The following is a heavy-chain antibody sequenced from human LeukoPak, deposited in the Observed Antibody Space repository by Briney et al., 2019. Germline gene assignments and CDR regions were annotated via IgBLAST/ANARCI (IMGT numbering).Heavy chain of an antibody. CDR3: ARHGRANGLDI. V-gene: IGHV4-59*08. Sequence: SETLSLTCTVSVGSISSYYWSWIRQPPGKGLEWIGYIYYSGSTNYNPSLKSPVTISVDTFKNQFALKLKSITAADPAVYFCARHGRANGLDIWGQGTMVTVSS. J-gene: IGHJ3*02. CDR1: VGSISSYY. D-gene: IGHD2-8*01. CDR2: IYYSGST.